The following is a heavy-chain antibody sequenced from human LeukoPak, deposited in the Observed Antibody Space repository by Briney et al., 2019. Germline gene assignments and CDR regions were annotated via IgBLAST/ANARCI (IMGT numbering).Heavy chain of an antibody. CDR3: ARDLGGGTFDF. CDR1: GGSISNGVYY. D-gene: IGHD2-15*01. V-gene: IGHV4-31*03. CDR2: IYYSGST. J-gene: IGHJ4*02. Sequence: SETLSLTCTVSGGSISNGVYYWSWIRQHPGKGLEWIGYIYYSGSTYYSPSLKSRLTMSVDTSKNQFSLKLSSVTAADTAVYYCARDLGGGTFDFWGQGTLVTVSS.